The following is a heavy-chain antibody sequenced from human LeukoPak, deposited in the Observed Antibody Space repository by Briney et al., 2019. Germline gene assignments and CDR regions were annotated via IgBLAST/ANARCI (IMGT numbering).Heavy chain of an antibody. D-gene: IGHD5-18*01. CDR2: ISGYNGNT. V-gene: IGHV1-18*01. CDR1: GYTFTSYG. Sequence: ASVKVSCKASGYTFTSYGISWVRQAPGQGLEWMGWISGYNGNTNYAQKLQGRVTLTTDTSTSTAYMELRSLRSDDTAVYYCARYAWGYSYGYCDYWGQGTLVTVSS. J-gene: IGHJ4*02. CDR3: ARYAWGYSYGYCDY.